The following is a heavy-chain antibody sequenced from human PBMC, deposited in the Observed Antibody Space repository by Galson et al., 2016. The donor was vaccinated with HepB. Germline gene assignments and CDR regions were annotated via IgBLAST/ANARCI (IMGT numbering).Heavy chain of an antibody. V-gene: IGHV1-2*02. J-gene: IGHJ4*02. Sequence: SVKVSCKASEYTFTAYYLHWVRQAPGQGLEWMGWINPHSGATNYAKTFQGRVTMTRETSISTASVELRSMISDDTAIYYCAKDQCSGGDCFTTFDNWGQGTLVIVSS. CDR3: AKDQCSGGDCFTTFDN. CDR2: INPHSGAT. D-gene: IGHD2-21*02. CDR1: EYTFTAYY.